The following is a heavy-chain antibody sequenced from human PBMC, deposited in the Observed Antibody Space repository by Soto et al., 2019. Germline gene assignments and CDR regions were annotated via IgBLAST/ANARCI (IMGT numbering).Heavy chain of an antibody. CDR2: INPSGGST. CDR1: GYTFTSYY. CDR3: AREYGGTYYYDSSGYPDAFDI. D-gene: IGHD3-22*01. Sequence: ASVKVSCKASGYTFTSYYMHWVRQAPGQGLEWMGIINPSGGSTSYAQKFQGRVTMTRDTSTSTVYMELSSLRSEDTAVYYCAREYGGTYYYDSSGYPDAFDIWGQGTMVTVSS. V-gene: IGHV1-46*01. J-gene: IGHJ3*02.